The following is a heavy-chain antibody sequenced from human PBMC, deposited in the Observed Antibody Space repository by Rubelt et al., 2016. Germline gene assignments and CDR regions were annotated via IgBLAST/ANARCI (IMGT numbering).Heavy chain of an antibody. CDR3: ARAGSYHFQFDY. CDR2: IYYSGST. V-gene: IGHV4-39*07. Sequence: QLQLQESGPGLVKPSETLSLTCTVSGGSISSTTYYWGWIRQPPGKGLEWIGSIYYSGSTYYNPSLKGRVTISVDTSKNQFSLKLSSVTAADTAVYYCARAGSYHFQFDYWGQGTLVTVSS. J-gene: IGHJ4*02. D-gene: IGHD2/OR15-2a*01. CDR1: GGSISSTTYY.